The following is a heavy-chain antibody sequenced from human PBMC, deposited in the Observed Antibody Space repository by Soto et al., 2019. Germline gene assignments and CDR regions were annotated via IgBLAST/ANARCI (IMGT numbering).Heavy chain of an antibody. CDR1: GGSFSGYY. CDR2: INHSGST. CDR3: ARGRSYNWNYVYWFDP. D-gene: IGHD1-7*01. V-gene: IGHV4-34*01. Sequence: SKTLSLTCAVYGGSFSGYYWSWVRQPPGKGLEWIGEINHSGSTNYNPSLKSRVTISVDTSKNQFSLKLSSVTAADTAVYYCARGRSYNWNYVYWFDPWGQGTLVTVSS. J-gene: IGHJ5*02.